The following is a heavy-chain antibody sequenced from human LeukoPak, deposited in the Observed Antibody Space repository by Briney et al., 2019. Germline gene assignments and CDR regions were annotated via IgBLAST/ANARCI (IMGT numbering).Heavy chain of an antibody. CDR2: IGGSGGST. V-gene: IGHV3-23*01. CDR3: AKFTRTLVRGALVN. D-gene: IGHD3-10*01. CDR1: GFTFGTYA. J-gene: IGHJ4*02. Sequence: GGSLRLSCAASGFTFGTYAMSWVRQAPGKGLEWVSAIGGSGGSTYYADSVKGRFSISRDDSKNTLYLQMNSLRAEDTAVYYCAKFTRTLVRGALVNWGQGTLVTVSS.